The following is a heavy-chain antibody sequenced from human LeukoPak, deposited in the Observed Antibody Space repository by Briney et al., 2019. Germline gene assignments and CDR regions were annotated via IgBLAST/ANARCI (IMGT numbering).Heavy chain of an antibody. D-gene: IGHD4-17*01. CDR2: IIPIFGTA. V-gene: IGHV1-69*01. CDR1: GGTFISYA. J-gene: IGHJ4*02. Sequence: GALVKVSCKASGGTFISYAISWVRQAPGQGLEWMGGIIPIFGTANYAQKFQGRVTITADESTSTAYMELSSLRSEDTAVYYCARGHYGDYDRPFDYWGQGTLVTVSS. CDR3: ARGHYGDYDRPFDY.